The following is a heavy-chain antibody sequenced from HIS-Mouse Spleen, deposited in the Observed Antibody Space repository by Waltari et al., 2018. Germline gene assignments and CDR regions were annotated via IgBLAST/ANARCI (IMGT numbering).Heavy chain of an antibody. CDR2: IYYSGST. Sequence: QLQLQESGPGLVKPSETLSLTCTVSGCSISSSSYSWGWTHQPPGKGLEWIGSIYYSGSTYYNPSLKSRVTISVDTSKNQFSLKLSSVTAADTAVYYCARDYGDNWFDPWGQGTLVTVSS. V-gene: IGHV4-39*07. CDR3: ARDYGDNWFDP. J-gene: IGHJ5*02. CDR1: GCSISSSSYS. D-gene: IGHD4-17*01.